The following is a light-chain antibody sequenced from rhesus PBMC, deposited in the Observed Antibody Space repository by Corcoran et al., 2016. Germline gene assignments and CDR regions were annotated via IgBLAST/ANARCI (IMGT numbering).Light chain of an antibody. CDR2: VAS. Sequence: EIVMTQSPATLSLSPGERGILSCRASQSVNSNLAWYQQKLGQAPRLHRYVASNRATGTPYRFSGSGSGTDFTLTISGLEPEDVGDYYCQQESIWPLTFGGGTKVEIK. V-gene: IGKV3-35*01. J-gene: IGKJ4*01. CDR1: QSVNSN. CDR3: QQESIWPLT.